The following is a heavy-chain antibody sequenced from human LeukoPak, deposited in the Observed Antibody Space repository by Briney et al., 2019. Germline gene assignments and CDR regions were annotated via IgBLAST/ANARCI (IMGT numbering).Heavy chain of an antibody. CDR2: IIPFLDTS. J-gene: IGHJ5*02. Sequence: SVKVSCKASGGTFSNYALSWVRQAPGQGLEWMGAIIPFLDTSNYPPKFQDRVTITTDESTSTAYMELSSLRSDDTAVYYCARAQAGNYDWPLDLWGQGTLVTVSA. V-gene: IGHV1-69*05. CDR1: GGTFSNYA. CDR3: ARAQAGNYDWPLDL. D-gene: IGHD5-12*01.